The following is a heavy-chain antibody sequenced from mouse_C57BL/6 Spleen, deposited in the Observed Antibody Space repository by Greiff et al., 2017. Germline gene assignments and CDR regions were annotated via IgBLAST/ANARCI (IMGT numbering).Heavy chain of an antibody. CDR1: GYAFTNYL. CDR3: SSYYSNSWFAY. Sequence: VKLQESGAELVRPGTSVKVSCKASGYAFTNYLIEWVKQRPGQGLEWIGVINPGSGGTNYNEKFKGKATLTADKSSSTAYMQLSSLTSEDSAVYFCSSYYSNSWFAYWGQGTLVTVSA. CDR2: INPGSGGT. V-gene: IGHV1-54*01. D-gene: IGHD2-5*01. J-gene: IGHJ3*01.